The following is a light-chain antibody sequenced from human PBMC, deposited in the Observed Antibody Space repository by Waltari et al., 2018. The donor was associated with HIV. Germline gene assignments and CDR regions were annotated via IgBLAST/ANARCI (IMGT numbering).Light chain of an antibody. CDR2: WAS. CDR1: QSVLDSSNNKNC. V-gene: IGKV4-1*01. CDR3: QQYYSSLPT. Sequence: DIVMTQSPDSLVVSLGERATINCKASQSVLDSSNNKNCLGWYQQKPGQPPKLFIYWASTRESGVPERFRGSGSGTYFNLNISSLQAEDVAVYYCQQYYSSLPTFGQGTKVESK. J-gene: IGKJ1*01.